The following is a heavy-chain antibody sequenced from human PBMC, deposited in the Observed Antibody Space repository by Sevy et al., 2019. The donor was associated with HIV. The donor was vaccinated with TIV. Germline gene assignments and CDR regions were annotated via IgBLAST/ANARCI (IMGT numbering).Heavy chain of an antibody. CDR3: TRGGSGSYFLGQL. Sequence: GSLRLSCAASGFTFSGSAMHWVRQASGKGLEWVGRIRSKANSYATAYAASVKGRFTISRDDSKNTAYLQMNSLKTEDTAVYYCTRGGSGSYFLGQLWGQGTLVTVSS. D-gene: IGHD1-26*01. CDR2: IRSKANSYAT. CDR1: GFTFSGSA. V-gene: IGHV3-73*01. J-gene: IGHJ4*02.